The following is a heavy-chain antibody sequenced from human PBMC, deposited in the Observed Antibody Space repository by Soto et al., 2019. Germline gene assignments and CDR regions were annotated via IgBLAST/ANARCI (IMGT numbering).Heavy chain of an antibody. D-gene: IGHD2-2*01. CDR3: ARGVVVVVPAAPSKAFDI. CDR1: GGSISSGGYS. Sequence: SETLSLTCAVSGGSISSGGYSWSWIRQPPGKGLEWIGYIYYSGSTYYNPSLKSRVTISVDTSKNQFSLKLSSVTAADTAVYYCARGVVVVVPAAPSKAFDIWGQGTMVTVSS. J-gene: IGHJ3*02. V-gene: IGHV4-30-4*07. CDR2: IYYSGST.